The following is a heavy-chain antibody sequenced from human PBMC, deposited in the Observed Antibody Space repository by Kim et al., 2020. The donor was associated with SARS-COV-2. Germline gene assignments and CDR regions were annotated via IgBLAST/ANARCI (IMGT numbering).Heavy chain of an antibody. CDR3: ARTWIQPLGAFDI. V-gene: IGHV4-59*08. D-gene: IGHD5-18*01. CDR1: GGPISSYY. Sequence: SETLSLTCTVSGGPISSYYWSWIRQPPGKGLEWIGYIYYSGSTNYNPSLKSRVTISVDTSKNQFSPKLSSVTAADTAVYYCARTWIQPLGAFDIWGQGTMVTVSS. J-gene: IGHJ3*02. CDR2: IYYSGST.